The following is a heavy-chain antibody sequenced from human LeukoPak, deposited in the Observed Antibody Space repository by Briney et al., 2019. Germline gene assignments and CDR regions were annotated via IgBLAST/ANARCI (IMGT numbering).Heavy chain of an antibody. Sequence: ASVKVSCKASGYTLTGYYMHWVRQAPGQGLEWMGRINPNSGGTNYAQKFQGRVTMTRDTSISTAYMELSRLRSDDTAVYYCARGIDSGWSLFDYWGQGTLVTVSS. V-gene: IGHV1-2*06. CDR2: INPNSGGT. J-gene: IGHJ4*02. D-gene: IGHD6-19*01. CDR3: ARGIDSGWSLFDY. CDR1: GYTLTGYY.